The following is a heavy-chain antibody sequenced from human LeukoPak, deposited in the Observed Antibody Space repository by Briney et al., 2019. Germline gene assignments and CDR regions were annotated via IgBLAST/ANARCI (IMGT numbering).Heavy chain of an antibody. Sequence: PGGSLRLSCAASGFTFSSCSLNWVRQAPGNGLEWVSYISSSSSYIYYADSVKGRFTISRDNAKNSLYLQMNSLRDEDTAVYYCARELNAVAHSWGQGTLVTVSS. J-gene: IGHJ4*02. CDR1: GFTFSSCS. D-gene: IGHD6-19*01. CDR2: ISSSSSYI. CDR3: ARELNAVAHS. V-gene: IGHV3-21*01.